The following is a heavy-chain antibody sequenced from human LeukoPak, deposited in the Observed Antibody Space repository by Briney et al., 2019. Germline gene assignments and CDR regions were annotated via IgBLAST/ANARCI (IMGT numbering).Heavy chain of an antibody. J-gene: IGHJ6*02. Sequence: ASVKVSCKASGYTFTSYYVHWVRQAPGQGLEWMGIINPSGGSTSYAQKFQGRVTMTRDTSTSTVYMELSSLRSEDTAVYYCARGGEYRENLHYYYYYGMDVWGQGTTVTVSS. CDR1: GYTFTSYY. D-gene: IGHD5-12*01. V-gene: IGHV1-46*01. CDR2: INPSGGST. CDR3: ARGGEYRENLHYYYYYGMDV.